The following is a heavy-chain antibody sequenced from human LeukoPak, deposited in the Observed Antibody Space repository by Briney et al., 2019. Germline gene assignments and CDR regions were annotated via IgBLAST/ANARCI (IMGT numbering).Heavy chain of an antibody. CDR1: GGTFSSYA. V-gene: IGHV1-69*05. CDR2: IIPIFGTA. J-gene: IGHJ1*01. D-gene: IGHD3-3*01. CDR3: ARGGGSYDFWSGYYAWAEYFQH. Sequence: SVKVSCKASGGTFSSYAISWVRQAPGQGLEWMGGIIPIFGTANYAQKFQGRVTITTDESTSTAYMELSSLRSEDTAVYYCARGGGSYDFWSGYYAWAEYFQHWGQGTLVTVSS.